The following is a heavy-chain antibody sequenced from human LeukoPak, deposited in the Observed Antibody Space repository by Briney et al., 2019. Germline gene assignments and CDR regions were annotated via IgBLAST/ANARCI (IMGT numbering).Heavy chain of an antibody. CDR1: GGTFSSHA. J-gene: IGHJ5*02. Sequence: SVKVSCKAPGGTFSSHAISWVRQAPGQGLEWMGGIIPIFGTANYAQKFQGRVTITADESTSTAYMELSSLRSEDTAVYYCARERGGGNIVVVPAAISCWFDPWGQGTLVTVSS. CDR3: ARERGGGNIVVVPAAISCWFDP. V-gene: IGHV1-69*01. CDR2: IIPIFGTA. D-gene: IGHD2-2*01.